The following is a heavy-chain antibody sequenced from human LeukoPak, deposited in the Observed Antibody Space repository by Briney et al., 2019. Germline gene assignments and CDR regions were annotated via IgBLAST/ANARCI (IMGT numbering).Heavy chain of an antibody. J-gene: IGHJ4*02. Sequence: QPGGSLRLSCAASGFTFDDYAMPWVRQAPGKGLEWVSGISWNSGSIGYADSVKGRFTISRDNAKNSLYLQMNNLRAEDTALYYCSKEMGSGWVFDYWGQGTLVTVSS. D-gene: IGHD6-19*01. V-gene: IGHV3-9*01. CDR1: GFTFDDYA. CDR3: SKEMGSGWVFDY. CDR2: ISWNSGSI.